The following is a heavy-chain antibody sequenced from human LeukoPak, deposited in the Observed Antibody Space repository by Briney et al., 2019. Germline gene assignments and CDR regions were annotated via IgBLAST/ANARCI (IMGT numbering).Heavy chain of an antibody. Sequence: ASVKVSCKASGYTFTSYGISWVRQAPGQGLEWMGWISAYNGNTNYAQKLQGRVTMTTDTSTSTAYKELRSLRSDDTAVYYCAIIYGDYTAGFDYWGQGTLVTVSS. CDR3: AIIYGDYTAGFDY. D-gene: IGHD4-17*01. J-gene: IGHJ4*02. CDR1: GYTFTSYG. V-gene: IGHV1-18*01. CDR2: ISAYNGNT.